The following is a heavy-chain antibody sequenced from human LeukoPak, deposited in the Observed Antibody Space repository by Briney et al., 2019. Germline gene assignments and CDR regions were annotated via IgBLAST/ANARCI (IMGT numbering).Heavy chain of an antibody. J-gene: IGHJ4*02. CDR1: GFTFDDYA. Sequence: WSLRLSCAASGFTFDDYAMHWVRQAPGKGLEWVSGISWNSGSIGYADSVKGRFTISRDNAKNSLYLQMNSLRAEDMALYYCAKDMTPSIDGSFDYWGQGTLVTVSS. CDR2: ISWNSGSI. V-gene: IGHV3-9*03. CDR3: AKDMTPSIDGSFDY. D-gene: IGHD5-24*01.